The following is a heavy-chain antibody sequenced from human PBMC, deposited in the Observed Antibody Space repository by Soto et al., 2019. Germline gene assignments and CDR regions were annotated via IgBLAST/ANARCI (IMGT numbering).Heavy chain of an antibody. CDR1: GFTFSSYG. CDR3: AKDYPMKDDYGDYWDAFDI. CDR2: ISYDGSNK. D-gene: IGHD4-17*01. Sequence: QLQLVESGGGVVQPGRSLRLSCAASGFTFSSYGMHWVRQAPGKGLEWVAVISYDGSNKYYADSVKGRFTISRDNSKNTLYLQMSSLRAEDTAVYYCAKDYPMKDDYGDYWDAFDIWGQGTMVTVSS. V-gene: IGHV3-30*18. J-gene: IGHJ3*02.